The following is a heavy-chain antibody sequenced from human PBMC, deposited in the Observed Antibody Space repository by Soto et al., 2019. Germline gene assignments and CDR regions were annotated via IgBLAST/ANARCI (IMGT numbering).Heavy chain of an antibody. V-gene: IGHV4-34*01. J-gene: IGHJ4*02. CDR1: GGSFSGYS. CDR2: INHSGST. D-gene: IGHD2-8*02. CDR3: ARDKITGLFDY. Sequence: QVQLQQWGAGLLKPSETLSLTCAVYGGSFSGYSWTWIRQPPGTGLEWIGEINHSGSTNYNPPLKRRVTISVDTSKNQFSLKLTSVTAADAAVYYCARDKITGLFDYWGQGTLVTVSS.